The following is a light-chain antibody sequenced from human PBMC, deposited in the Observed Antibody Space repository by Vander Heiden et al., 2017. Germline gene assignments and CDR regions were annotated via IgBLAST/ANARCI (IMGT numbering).Light chain of an antibody. J-gene: IGLJ2*01. Sequence: SYVLTQPPSVSVAPGQTARSTCGGNNIGSKSVHWYQQKPGQAPVLVVYDDSDRPSGIPERFSGSNSGNTATLTISRVEAGDEADYYCQVWDSSSDHAVVFGGGTKLTVL. CDR3: QVWDSSSDHAVV. CDR1: NIGSKS. V-gene: IGLV3-21*02. CDR2: DDS.